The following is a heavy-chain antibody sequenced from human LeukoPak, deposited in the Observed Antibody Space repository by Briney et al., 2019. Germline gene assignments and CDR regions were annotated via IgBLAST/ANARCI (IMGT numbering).Heavy chain of an antibody. CDR3: ARSADSSGYFREIPLYYFDY. CDR1: GFTFSDYY. D-gene: IGHD3-22*01. J-gene: IGHJ4*02. Sequence: GALRLSCAASGFTFSDYYMTWIRQAPGKGLEWVSYISSSGSNRYYADSVKGRFTISRDNAKNSLYLQINSLRAEDTAVYYCARSADSSGYFREIPLYYFDYWGQGTLVTVSS. CDR2: ISSSGSNR. V-gene: IGHV3-11*01.